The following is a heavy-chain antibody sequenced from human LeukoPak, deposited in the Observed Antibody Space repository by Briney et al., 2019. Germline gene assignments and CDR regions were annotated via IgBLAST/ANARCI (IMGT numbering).Heavy chain of an antibody. CDR3: ARGERLGPDY. D-gene: IGHD1-1*01. V-gene: IGHV4-59*01. CDR1: GGPIIGYY. J-gene: IGHJ4*02. CDR2: IHHTGST. Sequence: SETLTLTCTVSGGPIIGYYWSWIRQPPGNGLEWIGYIHHTGSTNYNPSLKSRVTISVDTSQNQLSLKLTSVAAADTAVYYCARGERLGPDYWGQGTLVTVSS.